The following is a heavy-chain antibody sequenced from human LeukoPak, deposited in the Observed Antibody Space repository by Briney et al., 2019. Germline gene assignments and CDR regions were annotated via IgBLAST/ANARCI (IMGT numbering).Heavy chain of an antibody. Sequence: PSETLSLTCTVSGGSISSYYWSWIRQPPGKGLEWIGYIYYSGSTNYNPSLKSRVTISVDTSKNQFSLKLSSVTAADTAVYYCARVSGEGGHYFDYWGQGTLVTVSS. CDR3: ARVSGEGGHYFDY. CDR1: GGSISSYY. J-gene: IGHJ4*02. D-gene: IGHD2-21*01. V-gene: IGHV4-59*01. CDR2: IYYSGST.